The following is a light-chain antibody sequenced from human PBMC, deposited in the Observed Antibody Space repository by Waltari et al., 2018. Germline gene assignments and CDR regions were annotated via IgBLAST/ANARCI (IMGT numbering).Light chain of an antibody. Sequence: DIQMTQSHSTLSASAGARVTITCRAGQIISNLLAWYQQKPGKGPKYLISKASNLESGVPSRFSGSGCGIEFTLTISSLQPDDFASYYCQQYNGRFGQGTKVEMK. CDR3: QQYNGR. CDR2: KAS. J-gene: IGKJ1*01. V-gene: IGKV1-5*03. CDR1: QIISNL.